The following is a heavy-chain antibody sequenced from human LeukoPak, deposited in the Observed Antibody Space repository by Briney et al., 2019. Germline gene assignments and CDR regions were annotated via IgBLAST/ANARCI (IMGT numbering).Heavy chain of an antibody. CDR2: IYYSGST. CDR1: GFTVSSNY. D-gene: IGHD3-10*01. J-gene: IGHJ3*02. V-gene: IGHV4-39*07. CDR3: ARVQFGGSEGRDAFDI. Sequence: GSLRLSCSASGFTVSSNYMSWISQPPGKGLEWIGSIYYSGSTYYNPSLKSRVTISVDTSKNQFSLKLSSVTAADTAVYYCARVQFGGSEGRDAFDIWGRGTVVTVSS.